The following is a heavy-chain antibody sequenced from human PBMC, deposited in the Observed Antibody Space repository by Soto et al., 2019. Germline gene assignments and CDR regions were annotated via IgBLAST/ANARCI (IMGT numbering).Heavy chain of an antibody. V-gene: IGHV3-30-3*01. CDR1: GFTFNSYI. CDR3: ARTQTTKADMGDY. J-gene: IGHJ4*02. D-gene: IGHD1-1*01. Sequence: QEQLVESGGGLVQPGRSLRLSCSASGFTFNSYIMHWVRQAPGKGLEWVAIISNDGTNKYYGDSVKGRFTISRDNSKNTLYLQMNSLRDDDTAVYYCARTQTTKADMGDYWGQGTLVTVSS. CDR2: ISNDGTNK.